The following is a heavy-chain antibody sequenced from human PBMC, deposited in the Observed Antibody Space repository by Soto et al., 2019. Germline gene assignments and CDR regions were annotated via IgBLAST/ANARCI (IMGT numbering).Heavy chain of an antibody. Sequence: QVQLVQSGAEVKKPGASVKISCKVSGYTLTELSMHWVRQAPGKGLEWLGGFDPEDGETIYPHKSQGKFTITEDTSTDRGYRELSSLRYEETSVYYCASAYDSRGYYAFDIWGQGTMVTVSS. V-gene: IGHV1-24*01. J-gene: IGHJ3*02. CDR3: ASAYDSRGYYAFDI. CDR1: GYTLTELS. D-gene: IGHD3-22*01. CDR2: FDPEDGET.